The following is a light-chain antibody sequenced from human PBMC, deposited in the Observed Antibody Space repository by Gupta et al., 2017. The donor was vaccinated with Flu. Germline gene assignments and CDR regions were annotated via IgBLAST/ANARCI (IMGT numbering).Light chain of an antibody. Sequence: GQTAKITCSGDAVPNQYVYWFQQRPGQAPTLLIYKDTERPSGIPERFSASNTGTTVTLTIRGVQAEDEADYYCQSADSTSSYFVFGSGTKVTVL. CDR3: QSADSTSSYFV. J-gene: IGLJ1*01. V-gene: IGLV3-25*03. CDR2: KDT. CDR1: AVPNQY.